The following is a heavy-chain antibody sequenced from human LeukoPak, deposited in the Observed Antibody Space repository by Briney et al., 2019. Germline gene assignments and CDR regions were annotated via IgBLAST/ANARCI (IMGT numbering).Heavy chain of an antibody. D-gene: IGHD1-1*01. Sequence: GGSLRLSCAVSGFSFNTYWMTWVRQAPGKGLEWVANIKQDGSDKYYVDSVKGRFTISKDNAKNSLYLQMNSLRAEDTAVYYCVRDFSRTRLERPFDYWGQGTLVTVSS. CDR2: IKQDGSDK. V-gene: IGHV3-7*01. CDR1: GFSFNTYW. J-gene: IGHJ4*02. CDR3: VRDFSRTRLERPFDY.